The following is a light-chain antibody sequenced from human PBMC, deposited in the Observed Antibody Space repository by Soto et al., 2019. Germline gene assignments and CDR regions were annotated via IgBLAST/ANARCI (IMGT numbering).Light chain of an antibody. CDR2: GAS. Sequence: EIVLTQSPGTLSLSPGERATLSCRASQSVSSSYLAWYQQKPGQAPRLLIYGASSRATGIPDRFSGSGSGKDFTPTISRLEPEDFAVYYCQQYGSSLLFTFGPGTKVDIK. CDR3: QQYGSSLLFT. CDR1: QSVSSSY. V-gene: IGKV3-20*01. J-gene: IGKJ3*01.